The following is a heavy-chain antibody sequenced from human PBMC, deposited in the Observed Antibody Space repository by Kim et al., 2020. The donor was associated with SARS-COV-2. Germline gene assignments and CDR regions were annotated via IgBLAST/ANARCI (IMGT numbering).Heavy chain of an antibody. CDR3: AREWDSSGYYFTTGYYYGMDV. Sequence: GGSLRLSCAASGFTFSSYSMNWVRQAPGKGLEWVSYISSSSSTIYYADFVKGRFTISRDNAKNSLYLQMNSLRDEDTAVYYCAREWDSSGYYFTTGYYYGMDVWGQGTTVTVSS. D-gene: IGHD3-22*01. V-gene: IGHV3-48*02. CDR1: GFTFSSYS. J-gene: IGHJ6*02. CDR2: ISSSSSTI.